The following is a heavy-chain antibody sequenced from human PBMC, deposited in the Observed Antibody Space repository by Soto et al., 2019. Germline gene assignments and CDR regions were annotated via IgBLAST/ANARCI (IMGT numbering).Heavy chain of an antibody. CDR2: ISGYNGNT. J-gene: IGHJ6*02. CDR3: AREGQAPYYYYGMDV. Sequence: GASMKVSCKASGYTFTHYGFRWVRQAPGQGLEWMGWISGYNGNTKYAEKFQGRVTMTTDTSTSTAHMELRSLRSDDTAVYYCAREGQAPYYYYGMDVWGQGTAVTVSS. V-gene: IGHV1-18*01. CDR1: GYTFTHYG.